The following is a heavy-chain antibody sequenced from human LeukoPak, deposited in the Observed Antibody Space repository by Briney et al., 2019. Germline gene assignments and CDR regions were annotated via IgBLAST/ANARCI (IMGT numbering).Heavy chain of an antibody. CDR2: ISSSGSTI. CDR1: GFTFSDYY. CDR3: ARGFLSAADYDYVWGSYRYTRGFDY. J-gene: IGHJ4*02. V-gene: IGHV3-11*01. Sequence: GVPLRLSCAASGFTFSDYYMSWIRQAPGKGLEWVSYISSSGSTIYYADSVKGRFTISRDNAKNSLYLQMNSLRAEDTAVYYCARGFLSAADYDYVWGSYRYTRGFDYWGQGTLVTVCS. D-gene: IGHD3-16*02.